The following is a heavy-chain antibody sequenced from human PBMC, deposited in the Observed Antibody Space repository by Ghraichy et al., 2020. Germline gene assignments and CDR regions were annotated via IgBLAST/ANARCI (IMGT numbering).Heavy chain of an antibody. CDR2: INPNSGGT. J-gene: IGHJ5*02. CDR3: ARDEGSGSYYISWWFDP. Sequence: ASVKVSCKASGYTFTGYYMHWVRQAPGQGLEWMGWINPNSGGTNYAQKFQGRVTMTRDTSISTAYMELSRLRSDDTAVYYCARDEGSGSYYISWWFDPWGQEPWSPSPQ. V-gene: IGHV1-2*02. CDR1: GYTFTGYY. D-gene: IGHD1-26*01.